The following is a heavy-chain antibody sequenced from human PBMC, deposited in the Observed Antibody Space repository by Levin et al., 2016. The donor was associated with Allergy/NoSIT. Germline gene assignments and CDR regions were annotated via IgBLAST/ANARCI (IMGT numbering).Heavy chain of an antibody. D-gene: IGHD3-10*01. V-gene: IGHV3-30*04. Sequence: GGSLRLSCAASGFTFSPYTMHWVRQAPGKGLEWVAFISYDETNKYYADSVKGRFTISRDNAKNSLYLQMNSLRAEDTAVYYCAREAITMVRGVMIYYYYGMDVWGQGTTVTVSS. CDR2: ISYDETNK. CDR1: GFTFSPYT. CDR3: AREAITMVRGVMIYYYYGMDV. J-gene: IGHJ6*02.